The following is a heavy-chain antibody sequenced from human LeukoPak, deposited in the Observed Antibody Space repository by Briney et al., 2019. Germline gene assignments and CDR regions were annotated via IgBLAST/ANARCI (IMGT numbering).Heavy chain of an antibody. CDR3: ARGPRITMIVAYYFDY. Sequence: GSSVKVSCKASGGTFSSYAIIWVRQAPGQGLEWMGRIIPILGIANYAQKFQGRVTITADKSTSTAYMELSSLRSEDTVVYYCARGPRITMIVAYYFDYWGQGTLVTVSS. V-gene: IGHV1-69*04. CDR2: IIPILGIA. CDR1: GGTFSSYA. J-gene: IGHJ4*02. D-gene: IGHD3-22*01.